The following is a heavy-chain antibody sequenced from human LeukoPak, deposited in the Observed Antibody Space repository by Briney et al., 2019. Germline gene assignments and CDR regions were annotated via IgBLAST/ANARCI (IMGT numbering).Heavy chain of an antibody. CDR2: IYYSGST. Sequence: SQTLSLTCTVSSGSISSGGYYWSWIRQHPGKGLEWIGYIYYSGSTYYNPSLKSRVTISVDTSKNQFSLKLSSVTAADTAVYYCARNVVVTAPRPGDVFDIWGQGTMVTVSS. CDR1: SGSISSGGYY. J-gene: IGHJ3*02. CDR3: ARNVVVTAPRPGDVFDI. D-gene: IGHD2-21*02. V-gene: IGHV4-31*03.